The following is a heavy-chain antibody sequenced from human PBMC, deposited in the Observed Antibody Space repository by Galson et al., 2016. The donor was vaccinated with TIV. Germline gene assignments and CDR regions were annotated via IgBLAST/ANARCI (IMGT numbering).Heavy chain of an antibody. CDR3: ARGWRGIYCSGGRCYLDVGMDV. J-gene: IGHJ4*02. V-gene: IGHV1-69*13. CDR1: GGTFSSYP. Sequence: SVKVSCKVPGGTFSSYPFSWVRQAPGQGLEWMGGIIPILGTTNYPQNFQGRVTITADESTTTVYIELSSLRSEDTDVYYCARGWRGIYCSGGRCYLDVGMDVWGQGPLVTVSS. D-gene: IGHD2-15*01. CDR2: IIPILGTT.